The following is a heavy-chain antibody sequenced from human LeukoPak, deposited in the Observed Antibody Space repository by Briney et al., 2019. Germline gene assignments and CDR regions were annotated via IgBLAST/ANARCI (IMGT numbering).Heavy chain of an antibody. D-gene: IGHD3-22*01. CDR3: ASAAAAHYYDSSGYLWPDY. V-gene: IGHV1-69*05. CDR1: GGTFSSYA. J-gene: IGHJ4*02. Sequence: EASVKVSCKASGGTFSSYAISWVRQAPGQGLEWMGRIIPIFGTANYAQKFQGRVTITTDESTSTAYMELSSLRSEDTAVYYCASAAAAHYYDSSGYLWPDYWGQGTLVTVSS. CDR2: IIPIFGTA.